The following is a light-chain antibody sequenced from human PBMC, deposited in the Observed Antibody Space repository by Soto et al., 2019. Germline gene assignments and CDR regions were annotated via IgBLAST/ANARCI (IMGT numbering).Light chain of an antibody. J-gene: IGLJ3*02. CDR2: NNN. CDR3: AVWDDSLDGWV. Sequence: QAVVTQPPSASGTPGQRVTISCSGSSSNIGSNVVYWYQQLAGTAPKLLMYNNNQRPSGVPDRFSGSKSGTSASLAISGLQSEDEADYYCAVWDDSLDGWVFGGGTNRTVL. V-gene: IGLV1-44*01. CDR1: SSNIGSNV.